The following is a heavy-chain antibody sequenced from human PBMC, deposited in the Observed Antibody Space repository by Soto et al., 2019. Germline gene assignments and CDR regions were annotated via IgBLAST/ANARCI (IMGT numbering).Heavy chain of an antibody. Sequence: EVQLLESGGGLIQPGGSLRLSCAASGFTFSNYAMCWVRQAPGKGLEWVSAMSGSGGTTYYADSVKGRLTVFRDNSKNNLYRQRNSLRAEDTAVYYCAKGRSPPVSLVPYYDFWGCVDSWGQGTLVTVSS. V-gene: IGHV3-23*01. CDR2: MSGSGGTT. D-gene: IGHD3-3*01. CDR3: AKGRSPPVSLVPYYDFWGCVDS. J-gene: IGHJ5*01. CDR1: GFTFSNYA.